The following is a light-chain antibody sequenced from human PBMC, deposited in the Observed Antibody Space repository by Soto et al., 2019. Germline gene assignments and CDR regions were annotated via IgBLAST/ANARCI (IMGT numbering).Light chain of an antibody. Sequence: QSVLTQPPSASGSPGQSVTISCTGTSSDVGGYNFVSWYQQHPGKAPKLIIYEVTKRLSGVPDRFSGSKSGNTASLTVSGLQAEDEADYYCSSYSGTNNYVFGTGTKVTVL. CDR2: EVT. J-gene: IGLJ1*01. CDR1: SSDVGGYNF. CDR3: SSYSGTNNYV. V-gene: IGLV2-8*01.